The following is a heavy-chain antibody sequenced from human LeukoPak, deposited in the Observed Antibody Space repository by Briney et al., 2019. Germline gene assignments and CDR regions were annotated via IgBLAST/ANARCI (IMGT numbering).Heavy chain of an antibody. CDR2: ISGSGGST. Sequence: PGASLRLSCAVSGFTFNNYAMSWVRQAPGKGLEWVSGISGSGGSTYYADSVKGRFTISRDNSKNTLYLQMNSLRAEDTAVYYCAKRSSIAFFDYWGQGTLVTVSS. D-gene: IGHD6-6*01. CDR1: GFTFNNYA. J-gene: IGHJ4*02. V-gene: IGHV3-23*01. CDR3: AKRSSIAFFDY.